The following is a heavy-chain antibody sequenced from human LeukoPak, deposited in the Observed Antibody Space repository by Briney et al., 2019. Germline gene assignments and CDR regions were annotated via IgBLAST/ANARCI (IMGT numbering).Heavy chain of an antibody. D-gene: IGHD3-3*01. CDR2: ISSSGSTI. Sequence: QSGGSLRLSCAASGFTFSSYEMNWVRQAPGKGLEWVSYISSSGSTIYYADSVKGRFTISRDNAKNSLYLQMNSLRAEDTAVYYCARGGVEDAFDIWGQGTMVTVSS. J-gene: IGHJ3*02. CDR3: ARGGVEDAFDI. V-gene: IGHV3-48*03. CDR1: GFTFSSYE.